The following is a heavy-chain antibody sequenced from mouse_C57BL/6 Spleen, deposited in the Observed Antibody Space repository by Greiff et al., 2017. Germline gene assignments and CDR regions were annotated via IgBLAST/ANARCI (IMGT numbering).Heavy chain of an antibody. J-gene: IGHJ2*01. Sequence: DVKLVESGGGLVKPGGSLKLSCAASGFTFSSYAMSWVRQTPEKRLEWVATISDGGSYTYYPDNVKGRFTISRDNAKNNLYLQMSHLKSEDTAMYYCARERGYGYFDYWGQCTTLTVSS. CDR2: ISDGGSYT. CDR1: GFTFSSYA. V-gene: IGHV5-4*01. D-gene: IGHD2-2*01. CDR3: ARERGYGYFDY.